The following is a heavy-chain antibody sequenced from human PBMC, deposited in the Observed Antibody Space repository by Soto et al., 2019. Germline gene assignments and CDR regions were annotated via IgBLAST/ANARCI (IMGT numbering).Heavy chain of an antibody. V-gene: IGHV4-34*01. J-gene: IGHJ4*02. CDR2: INHSGST. Sequence: SETLSLTCTVSGGSMSRYYWSWIRQPPGKGLEWIGEINHSGSTNYNPSLKSRVTISVDTSKNQFSLKLSSVTAADTAVYYCARGGNIVVVPAAKEFDYWGQGTLVTVSS. D-gene: IGHD2-2*01. CDR3: ARGGNIVVVPAAKEFDY. CDR1: GGSMSRYY.